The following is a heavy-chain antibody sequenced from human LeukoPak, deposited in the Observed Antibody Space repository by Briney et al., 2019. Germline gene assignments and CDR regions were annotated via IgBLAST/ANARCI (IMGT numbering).Heavy chain of an antibody. CDR3: ARFSSGWDR. CDR2: FDPGDSDT. J-gene: IGHJ4*02. CDR1: GYSFTSYW. Sequence: GESLKISVKGSGYSFTSYWIGWLRQMPGKGLDWIGIFDPGDSDTRYSPSFQGPVTISAAKSISTASLQWSSLQASDTAMYYCARFSSGWDRWGQGTLVTVSS. V-gene: IGHV5-51*01. D-gene: IGHD6-19*01.